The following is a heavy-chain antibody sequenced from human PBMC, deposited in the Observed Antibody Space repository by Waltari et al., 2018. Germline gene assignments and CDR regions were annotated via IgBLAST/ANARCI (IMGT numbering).Heavy chain of an antibody. D-gene: IGHD6-19*01. J-gene: IGHJ4*02. CDR1: GYSISSGYY. CDR3: ATNRAPVAGIFVY. Sequence: QVQLQESGPGLVKPSETLSLTCAVSGYSISSGYYWGWIRQPPGKGLEWIGSIYHSGSTYYNPSLKSRVTISVDTSKNQFSLKLSSVTAADTAVYYCATNRAPVAGIFVYWGQGTLVTVSS. V-gene: IGHV4-38-2*01. CDR2: IYHSGST.